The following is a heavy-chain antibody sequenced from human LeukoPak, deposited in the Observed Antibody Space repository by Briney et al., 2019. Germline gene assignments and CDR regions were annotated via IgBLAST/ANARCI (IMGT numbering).Heavy chain of an antibody. CDR1: RFSISNYW. CDR3: ARGFDGANAFDL. Sequence: GGSLRLSCVASRFSISNYWMNWVRQAPGKGLEWVANIKQDGSEKYYVDSVKGRFTISRDNAKNSVYLQINSLRAEDTAVYYCARGFDGANAFDLWGQGTLVTVSS. V-gene: IGHV3-7*01. CDR2: IKQDGSEK. J-gene: IGHJ3*01.